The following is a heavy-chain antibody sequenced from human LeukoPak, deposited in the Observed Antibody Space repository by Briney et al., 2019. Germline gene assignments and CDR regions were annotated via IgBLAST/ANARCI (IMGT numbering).Heavy chain of an antibody. V-gene: IGHV4-59*01. CDR1: GGSISSYY. CDR3: ARAVSWTDYYYYMDV. J-gene: IGHJ6*03. D-gene: IGHD6-13*01. CDR2: IYYSGST. Sequence: PSETLSLTCIVSGGSISSYYWSWIRQPPGKGLEWIGYIYYSGSTNYNPSLKSRVTISVDTSKNQFSLKLSSVTAADTAVYYCARAVSWTDYYYYMDVWGKGTTVTVSS.